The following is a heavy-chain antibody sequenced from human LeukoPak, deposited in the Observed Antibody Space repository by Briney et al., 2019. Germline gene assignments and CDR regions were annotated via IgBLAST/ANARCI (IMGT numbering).Heavy chain of an antibody. CDR3: ARDEPYNWNDSGLDV. J-gene: IGHJ6*02. CDR2: VKQDGSEK. D-gene: IGHD1-20*01. CDR1: GFTFSSYW. V-gene: IGHV3-7*01. Sequence: GGSLRLSCAASGFTFSSYWMSWVRQAPGKGLEWVANVKQDGSEKYYVDSVKGRFTVSRGNAKKSVYLQMNSLRAEDTAVYFCARDEPYNWNDSGLDVWGQGTTVTVSS.